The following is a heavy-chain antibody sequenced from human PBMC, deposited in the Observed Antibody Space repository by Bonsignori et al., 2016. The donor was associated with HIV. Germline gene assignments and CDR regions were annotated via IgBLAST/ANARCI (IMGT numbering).Heavy chain of an antibody. D-gene: IGHD6-13*01. J-gene: IGHJ4*02. CDR3: AKGIAAAGDY. CDR2: IYSGGSST. V-gene: IGHV3-23*03. Sequence: WIRQPPGKGLEWVSVIYSGGSSTYYADSVKGRFTISRDNSKNTLYLQMNSLRAEDTAVYYCAKGIAAAGDYWGQGTLVTVSS.